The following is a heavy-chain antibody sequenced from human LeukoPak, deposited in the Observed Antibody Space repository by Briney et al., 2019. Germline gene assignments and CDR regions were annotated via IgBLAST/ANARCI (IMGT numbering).Heavy chain of an antibody. CDR1: GFTFSSYS. Sequence: GGSLRLSCAAPGFTFSSYSMSWVRQAPGKGLEWVSAISGSGGSTYYADSVNGRFTISRDNSKNTLYLQMNSLRAEDTAVYYCAKDCKGSGSYCFPFDYWGQGTLVTVSS. D-gene: IGHD3-10*01. J-gene: IGHJ4*02. V-gene: IGHV3-23*01. CDR2: ISGSGGST. CDR3: AKDCKGSGSYCFPFDY.